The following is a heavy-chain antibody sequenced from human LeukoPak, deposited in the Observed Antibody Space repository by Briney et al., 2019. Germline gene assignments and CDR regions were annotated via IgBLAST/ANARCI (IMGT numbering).Heavy chain of an antibody. CDR1: GFTFSSYA. CDR2: TSGSGGST. CDR3: AKVEGFDYDILTGYLGY. D-gene: IGHD3-9*01. J-gene: IGHJ4*02. V-gene: IGHV3-23*01. Sequence: PGGSLRLSCAASGFTFSSYAMSWVRQAPGKGLEWVSATSGSGGSTYYADSVKGRFTISRDNSKNTLYLQMNSLRAEDTAVYYCAKVEGFDYDILTGYLGYWGQGTLVTVSS.